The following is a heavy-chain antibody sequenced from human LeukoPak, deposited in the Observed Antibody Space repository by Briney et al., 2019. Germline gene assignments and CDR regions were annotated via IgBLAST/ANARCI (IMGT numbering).Heavy chain of an antibody. V-gene: IGHV1-69*06. D-gene: IGHD1-26*01. CDR3: ARDSAGAEYFQH. Sequence: SVKVSCKASGGTFSSYAISWVRQAPGQGLEWMGGIIPIFGTANYAQKFQGRVTITADKSTSTAYMELSSLRSEDTAVYYCARDSAGAEYFQHWGQGTLVTVSS. CDR1: GGTFSSYA. J-gene: IGHJ1*01. CDR2: IIPIFGTA.